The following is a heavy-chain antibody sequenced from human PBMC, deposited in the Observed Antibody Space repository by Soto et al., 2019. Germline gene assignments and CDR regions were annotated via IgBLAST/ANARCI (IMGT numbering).Heavy chain of an antibody. CDR1: GGSISSGGYY. V-gene: IGHV4-31*03. Sequence: QVQLQESGPGLVKPSQTLSLTCTVSGGSISSGGYYWSWIRQHPGKGLEWIGYIYYSGSTYYNPSLKSRVTISVDKSKNQISLKLSSVTAADTAVYYCATYGSGTYKPTTFDYWGQGTLVTVSS. CDR3: ATYGSGTYKPTTFDY. J-gene: IGHJ4*02. CDR2: IYYSGST. D-gene: IGHD3-10*01.